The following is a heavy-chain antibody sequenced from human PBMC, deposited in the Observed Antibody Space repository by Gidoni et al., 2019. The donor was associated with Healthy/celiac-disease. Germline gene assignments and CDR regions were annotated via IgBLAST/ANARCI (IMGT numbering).Heavy chain of an antibody. J-gene: IGHJ4*02. CDR1: EFCLSTSGVG. D-gene: IGHD3-3*01. CDR3: AHIRLFLTFWIDY. CDR2: IYWDAAK. V-gene: IGHV2-5*02. Sequence: QLTLKVSGSTLVKPTQTLKLTSTTPEFCLSTSGVGVGWIRQPTGKALEWLALIYWDAAKRYSPSLNSRLTIPQDTSKNPVFLTMTNMDPVDTAPYYCAHIRLFLTFWIDYWGQGTLVTVSS.